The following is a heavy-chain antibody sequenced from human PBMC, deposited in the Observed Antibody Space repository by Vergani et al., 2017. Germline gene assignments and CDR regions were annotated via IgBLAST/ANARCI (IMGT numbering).Heavy chain of an antibody. D-gene: IGHD5/OR15-5a*01. V-gene: IGHV3-23*01. CDR1: GFTFSSYA. Sequence: DVQLLESGGGLVQPGGSLRLSCAASGFTFSSYAVNWVRQAPGKGLEWVSAISGSGDTTYYADSVKGRFTISRDNSRNTLYLHMNSLRADDTAVYYCATPSIVSTIINWFDPWGQGTLVTVSS. CDR3: ATPSIVSTIINWFDP. J-gene: IGHJ5*02. CDR2: ISGSGDTT.